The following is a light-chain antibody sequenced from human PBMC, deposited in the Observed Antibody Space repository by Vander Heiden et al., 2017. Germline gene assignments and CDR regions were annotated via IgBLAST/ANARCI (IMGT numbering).Light chain of an antibody. CDR1: QGISGN. CDR2: AAS. J-gene: IGKJ2*01. Sequence: GDRVTITRCASQGISGNLAWYQQKPGKAPNLLIYAASTWQSGVPSRFSGGGSGTEFTLTISSLQPEDFATYYCQQLNSYPRTFGQGTKLDIK. V-gene: IGKV1-9*01. CDR3: QQLNSYPRT.